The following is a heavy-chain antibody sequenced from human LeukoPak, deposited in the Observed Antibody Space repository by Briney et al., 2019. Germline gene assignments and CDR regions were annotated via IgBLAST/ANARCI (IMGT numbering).Heavy chain of an antibody. D-gene: IGHD6-6*01. CDR3: AKEWWSSSSPLHFDY. V-gene: IGHV3-23*01. CDR1: GFSFSSYA. J-gene: IGHJ4*02. Sequence: GGSLRLSCAASGFSFSSYAMSWVRQAPGKGPEWVSAISASGGNTYYADSVKGRFTISRDNSKNTLYLQMNSLGAEDTALYYCAKEWWSSSSPLHFDYWGQGALVTVSS. CDR2: ISASGGNT.